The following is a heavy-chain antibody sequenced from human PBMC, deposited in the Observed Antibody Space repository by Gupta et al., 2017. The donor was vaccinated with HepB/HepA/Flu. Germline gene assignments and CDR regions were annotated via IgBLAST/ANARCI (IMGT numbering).Heavy chain of an antibody. J-gene: IGHJ4*02. CDR1: GYTFTTYG. CDR2: ISANSGNT. CDR3: ARDSGGNYYSVY. V-gene: IGHV1-18*01. D-gene: IGHD4-23*01. Sequence: QVQLVQSGAEVKKPGASVRVSCKTSGYTFTTYGITWVRQAPGQGLEWLGWISANSGNTKYAQRFQGRVTLTTDASTSTAYMEVRNLRSDDTAVYYCARDSGGNYYSVYWGQGTLVTVSS.